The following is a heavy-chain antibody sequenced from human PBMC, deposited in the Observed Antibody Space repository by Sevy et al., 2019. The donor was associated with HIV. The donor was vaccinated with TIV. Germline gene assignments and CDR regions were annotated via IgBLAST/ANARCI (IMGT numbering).Heavy chain of an antibody. D-gene: IGHD2-2*01. J-gene: IGHJ6*02. Sequence: ASVKVSCKASGYTFTGYYMHWVRQAPGQGLEWMGWINPNSGGTNYAQKFQGRVTMTRDTSISTAYMELSRLRSDDTAVYYCARDIVVVRQYYYGMDVWGQETTVTVSS. CDR2: INPNSGGT. CDR1: GYTFTGYY. V-gene: IGHV1-2*02. CDR3: ARDIVVVRQYYYGMDV.